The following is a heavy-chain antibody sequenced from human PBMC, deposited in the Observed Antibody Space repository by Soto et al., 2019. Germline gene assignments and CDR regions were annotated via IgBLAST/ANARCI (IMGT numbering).Heavy chain of an antibody. V-gene: IGHV1-3*01. CDR3: ARPLMNTGMVTFYYFDY. D-gene: IGHD5-18*01. Sequence: QVQLVQSGAEVKKPGASVKVSCKASGYTFTTYAMHWVRQAPGQRLEWMGWINAANGNTKYSQKFQGRVTITRDTSASTGYMELSSLRSEDTAVYYCARPLMNTGMVTFYYFDYWGQGTLVTLSS. CDR1: GYTFTTYA. J-gene: IGHJ4*02. CDR2: INAANGNT.